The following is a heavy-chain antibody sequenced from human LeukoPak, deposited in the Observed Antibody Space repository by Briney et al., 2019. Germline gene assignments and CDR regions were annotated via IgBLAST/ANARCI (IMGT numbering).Heavy chain of an antibody. CDR3: ARSRRGGTMIVAVIFDY. CDR2: INHSGST. Sequence: SETLSLTCAVYCGSFSGYYWSWIRQPPGTGLEWIGEINHSGSTNYNPSLKSRVTISVDTSKNQFSLKLSSVTAADTAVYYCARSRRGGTMIVAVIFDYWGQGTLVTVSS. V-gene: IGHV4-34*01. J-gene: IGHJ4*02. D-gene: IGHD3-22*01. CDR1: CGSFSGYY.